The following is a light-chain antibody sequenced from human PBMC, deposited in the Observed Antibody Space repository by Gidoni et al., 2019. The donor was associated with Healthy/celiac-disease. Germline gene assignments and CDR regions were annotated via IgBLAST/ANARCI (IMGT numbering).Light chain of an antibody. J-gene: IGLJ2*01. V-gene: IGLV2-14*01. CDR3: SSYTSSSTLV. CDR1: SRDVGGYNY. Sequence: QSALTPPASVSGAPGQSITISCTGTSRDVGGYNYVSWYQQHPGKAPELMIYEVSNRPSGVSNRFSGSKSGNTTSLTISGLQAEDEADYYCSSYTSSSTLVFGGGTKLTVL. CDR2: EVS.